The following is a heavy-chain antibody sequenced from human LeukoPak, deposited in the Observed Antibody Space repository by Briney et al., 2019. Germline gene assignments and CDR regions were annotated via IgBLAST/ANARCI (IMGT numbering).Heavy chain of an antibody. CDR1: GFIFSSCG. CDR2: ISGSGGST. V-gene: IGHV3-23*01. Sequence: GGSLRLSCAASGFIFSSCGMSWVRQAPGKGLEWVSAISGSGGSTYYADSVKGRFTISRDNSKNTLYLQMNNLRAEDTAVYYCAKTRGSGPFDYWGQGTLVTVSS. J-gene: IGHJ4*02. CDR3: AKTRGSGPFDY. D-gene: IGHD3-10*01.